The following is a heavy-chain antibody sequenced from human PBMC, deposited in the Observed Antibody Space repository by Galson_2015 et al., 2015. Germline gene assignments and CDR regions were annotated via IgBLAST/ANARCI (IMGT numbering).Heavy chain of an antibody. CDR1: GYTFRNFG. D-gene: IGHD2-2*01. J-gene: IGHJ5*02. CDR3: MRGGVVPPAAPNWFDP. Sequence: SVKVSCRASGYTFRNFGITWVRQAPGQGLEWMGWISPYNGNTNYAQKLQGRVTMTTDTSTSTAYMELRSLTSDDTALYYCMRGGVVPPAAPNWFDPWGQGTLVTVSS. CDR2: ISPYNGNT. V-gene: IGHV1-18*01.